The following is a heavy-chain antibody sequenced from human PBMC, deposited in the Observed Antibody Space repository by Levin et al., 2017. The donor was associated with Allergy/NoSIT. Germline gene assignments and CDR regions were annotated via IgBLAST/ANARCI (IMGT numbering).Heavy chain of an antibody. V-gene: IGHV5-51*01. CDR2: IYPGDSDT. CDR1: GYSFTSYW. CDR3: ARHSHMRYYGMDV. Sequence: GESLKISCKGSGYSFTSYWIGWVRQMPGKGLEWMGIIYPGDSDTRYSPSFQGQVTISADKSISTAYLQWSSLKASDTAMYYCARHSHMRYYGMDVWGQGTTVTVSS. D-gene: IGHD2-2*01. J-gene: IGHJ6*02.